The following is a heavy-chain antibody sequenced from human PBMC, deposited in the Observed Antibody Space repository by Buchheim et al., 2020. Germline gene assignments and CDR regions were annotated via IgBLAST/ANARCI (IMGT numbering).Heavy chain of an antibody. CDR1: GGSISSYY. D-gene: IGHD2-2*01. V-gene: IGHV4-4*07. J-gene: IGHJ6*02. CDR2: IYTSGST. CDR3: ASSVVPAARRIGDYYYYGMDV. Sequence: QVQLQESGPGLVKPSETLSLTCTVSGGSISSYYWSWIRQPAGKGLEWIGRIYTSGSTNYNPSLKSRVTMSVDTSKHQFSLKLSSVTAADTAVYYCASSVVPAARRIGDYYYYGMDVWGQGTT.